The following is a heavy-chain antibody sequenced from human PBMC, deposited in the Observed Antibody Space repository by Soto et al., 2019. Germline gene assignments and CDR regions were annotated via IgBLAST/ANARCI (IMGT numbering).Heavy chain of an antibody. D-gene: IGHD3-10*01. V-gene: IGHV5-51*01. Sequence: GESLKISCKGSGDGSTSYWIVWVRQMPGKGLEWMGIIYPGDSETRYSPSFQGQVTISADKSISTVYLQWSSLKASDTAMYYCARRQVWFGELLHAFDIWGQGTMVTVSS. CDR3: ARRQVWFGELLHAFDI. J-gene: IGHJ3*02. CDR2: IYPGDSET. CDR1: GDGSTSYW.